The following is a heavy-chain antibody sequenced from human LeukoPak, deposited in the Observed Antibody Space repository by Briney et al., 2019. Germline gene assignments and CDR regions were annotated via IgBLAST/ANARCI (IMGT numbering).Heavy chain of an antibody. J-gene: IGHJ4*02. V-gene: IGHV1-46*03. D-gene: IGHD6-13*01. CDR2: INPSGGST. Sequence: ASVKVSCKASGGTFSSYAISWVRQAPGQGLEWMGIINPSGGSTSYAQKFQGRVTMTRDTSTSTVYMELSSLRSEDTAVYYCALDLYSSSWYPFGYFDYWGQGTLVTVSS. CDR1: GGTFSSYA. CDR3: ALDLYSSSWYPFGYFDY.